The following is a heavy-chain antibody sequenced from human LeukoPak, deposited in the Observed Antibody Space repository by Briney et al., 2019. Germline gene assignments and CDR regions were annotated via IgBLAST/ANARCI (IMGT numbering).Heavy chain of an antibody. Sequence: GGSLRLSCAVSGCTVSSNYMTWFRQAPQKGLELVSVIYSDGGTYYADSVKGRFTISRDNAKNSLYLQMNSLRDEDTAVYYCASTGSHTAGARERTWGQGTLVTVSS. CDR1: GCTVSSNY. V-gene: IGHV3-66*01. D-gene: IGHD5-24*01. J-gene: IGHJ5*02. CDR3: ASTGSHTAGARERT. CDR2: IYSDGGT.